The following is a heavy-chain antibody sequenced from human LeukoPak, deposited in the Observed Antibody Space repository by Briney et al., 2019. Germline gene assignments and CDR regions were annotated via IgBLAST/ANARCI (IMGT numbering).Heavy chain of an antibody. CDR2: MNPNSGNT. CDR1: GYTFTSYD. Sequence: ASVKVSCKASGYTFTSYDINWVRQATGQGLEWMGWMNPNSGNTGYAQKLQGRVTMTTDTSTSTAYMELRSLRSDDTAVYYCARGFLEWLPDAFDIWGQGTMVTVSS. D-gene: IGHD3-3*01. CDR3: ARGFLEWLPDAFDI. V-gene: IGHV1-8*01. J-gene: IGHJ3*02.